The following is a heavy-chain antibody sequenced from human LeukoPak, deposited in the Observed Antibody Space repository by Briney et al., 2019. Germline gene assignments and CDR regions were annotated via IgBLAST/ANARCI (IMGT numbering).Heavy chain of an antibody. Sequence: GGSLTLSCAASGFTFSGSIMHWVRQAAGKGLEWVGRIRSKRNNYATAYAASVKGRFTISRDDSKNTAYLHMDSLKTEDTALYYCSRFEDSSPIEVALDIWGQGTVVTVSS. V-gene: IGHV3-73*01. J-gene: IGHJ3*02. CDR3: SRFEDSSPIEVALDI. CDR1: GFTFSGSI. CDR2: IRSKRNNYAT. D-gene: IGHD6-13*01.